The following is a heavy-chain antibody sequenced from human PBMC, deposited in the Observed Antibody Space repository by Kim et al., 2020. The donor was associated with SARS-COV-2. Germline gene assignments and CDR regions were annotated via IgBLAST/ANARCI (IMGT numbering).Heavy chain of an antibody. J-gene: IGHJ4*02. CDR1: GGSISSGGYY. Sequence: SETLSLTCTVSGGSISSGGYYWSWIRQHPGKGLEWIGYIYYSGSSYYNPSLKSRLTISVDTSKSQFSLKLSSVTAADTAVYYCARTDLREGGNLKLDYWGQGTLVTVSS. CDR2: IYYSGSS. V-gene: IGHV4-31*03. D-gene: IGHD2-15*01. CDR3: ARTDLREGGNLKLDY.